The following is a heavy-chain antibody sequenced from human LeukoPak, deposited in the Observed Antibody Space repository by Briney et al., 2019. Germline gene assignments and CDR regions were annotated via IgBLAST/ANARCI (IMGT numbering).Heavy chain of an antibody. CDR1: GASISSATYY. V-gene: IGHV4-61*02. CDR2: IYSSGTT. Sequence: SETLSLTCSVPGASISSATYYWSWIRQPAGKGLEWIGRIYSSGTTYYSPSLRSRASISVDLSKNQFSLRLSSVTAADTAVYYCAKEVRGDAFDIWGQGTMVTVSS. CDR3: AKEVRGDAFDI. J-gene: IGHJ3*02. D-gene: IGHD3-10*01.